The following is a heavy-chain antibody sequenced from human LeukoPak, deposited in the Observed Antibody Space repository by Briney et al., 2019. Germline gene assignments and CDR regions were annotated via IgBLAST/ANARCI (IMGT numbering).Heavy chain of an antibody. CDR2: ISSTSSTI. D-gene: IGHD5-12*01. Sequence: PGGSLRLSCAASGFTFNSYSMKWVRQAPGKGLVGVSYISSTSSTIYYADSVKGRFTISRDNSKNTLYLQMNSLRAEDTAVYYCARGPSGYHNTGGQGTLVTVSS. CDR3: ARGPSGYHNT. CDR1: GFTFNSYS. V-gene: IGHV3-48*01. J-gene: IGHJ4*02.